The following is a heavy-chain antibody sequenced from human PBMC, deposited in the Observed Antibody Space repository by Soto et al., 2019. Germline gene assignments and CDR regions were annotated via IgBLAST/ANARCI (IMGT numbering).Heavy chain of an antibody. CDR1: GYAFIRYD. Sequence: ASVKVSCKASGYAFIRYDINWVRQAPGQGLEWIGWMNPNSGYTGYAQKFRSRVTLTRNTAISTAYMELSSLRSDDTAVYYCARDLYSGYDCYFDYWGQGTVVTVSS. CDR3: ARDLYSGYDCYFDY. CDR2: MNPNSGYT. D-gene: IGHD5-12*01. V-gene: IGHV1-8*01. J-gene: IGHJ4*02.